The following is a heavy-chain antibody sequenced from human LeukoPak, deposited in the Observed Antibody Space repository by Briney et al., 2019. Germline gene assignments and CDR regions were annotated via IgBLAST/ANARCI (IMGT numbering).Heavy chain of an antibody. J-gene: IGHJ4*02. CDR2: INHSGST. Sequence: SETLSLTCAVYGGSFSGYYWSWIRQPPGKGLEWIGEINHSGSTNYNPSLKSRVTISVDTSKNQFSLKLSSVTAADTAVYYCARGGGRLRYFDWGQGTLVTVSS. V-gene: IGHV4-34*01. CDR3: ARGGGRLRYFD. D-gene: IGHD3-9*01. CDR1: GGSFSGYY.